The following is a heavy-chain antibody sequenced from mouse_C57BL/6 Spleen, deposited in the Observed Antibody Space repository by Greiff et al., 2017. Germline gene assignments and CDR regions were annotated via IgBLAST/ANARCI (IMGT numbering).Heavy chain of an antibody. J-gene: IGHJ4*01. CDR1: GYAFSSSW. CDR2: IYPGDGDT. D-gene: IGHD2-2*01. Sequence: QVQLQQSGPELVKPGASVKISCKASGYAFSSSWMNWVKQRPGKGLEWIGRIYPGDGDTNYNRKFKGKATLTADKSSSTASMQLSSLTSEDSAVYFCARFWLPTMDYWGQGTSVTVSS. V-gene: IGHV1-82*01. CDR3: ARFWLPTMDY.